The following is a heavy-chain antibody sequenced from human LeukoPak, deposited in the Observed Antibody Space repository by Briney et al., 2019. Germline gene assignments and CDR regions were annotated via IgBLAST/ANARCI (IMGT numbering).Heavy chain of an antibody. D-gene: IGHD2-15*01. CDR1: GGSISSSSYY. Sequence: SETLSLTCTVSGGSISSSSYYWGWIRQPPGKGLGWIGSIYYIGSTYYNPSLKIRVTISVDTSKNQFSLQLSSVTAADSAVYYCVGYCSGGSCYHYSYYGMEVWGQGTTVTVSS. V-gene: IGHV4-39*01. CDR3: VGYCSGGSCYHYSYYGMEV. CDR2: IYYIGST. J-gene: IGHJ6*02.